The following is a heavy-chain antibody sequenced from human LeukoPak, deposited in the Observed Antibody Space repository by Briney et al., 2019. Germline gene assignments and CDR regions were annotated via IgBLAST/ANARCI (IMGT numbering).Heavy chain of an antibody. CDR2: INHSGST. J-gene: IGHJ3*02. D-gene: IGHD6-13*01. V-gene: IGHV4-34*01. CDR1: GGSFSGYY. Sequence: PSETLSLTCAVYGGSFSGYYWSWIRQPPGKGLEWIGEINHSGSTNYNPSLKSRVTISVDTSKNQFSLKLSSVTAADTAVYYCARYSRSADDAFDIWGQGTMVTVSS. CDR3: ARYSRSADDAFDI.